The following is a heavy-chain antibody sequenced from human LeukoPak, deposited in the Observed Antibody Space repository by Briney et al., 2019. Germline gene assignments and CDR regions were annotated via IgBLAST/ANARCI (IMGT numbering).Heavy chain of an antibody. CDR2: ISGGGGST. Sequence: PGGSLRLSCAASGFTFSSCAMTWVRQAPGKGLEWVSIISGGGGSTYYADSVKGRFTISRDNSKNTVDLQMNSLRAEDTAVYYCARIKRPAGATYYFDSWGQRALVTVSS. CDR3: ARIKRPAGATYYFDS. J-gene: IGHJ4*02. V-gene: IGHV3-23*01. D-gene: IGHD6-25*01. CDR1: GFTFSSCA.